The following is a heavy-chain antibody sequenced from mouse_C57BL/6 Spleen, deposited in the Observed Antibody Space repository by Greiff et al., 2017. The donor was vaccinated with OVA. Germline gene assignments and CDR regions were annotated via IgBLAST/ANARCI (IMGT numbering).Heavy chain of an antibody. CDR3: AKMGSSDY. J-gene: IGHJ2*01. V-gene: IGHV1-26*01. CDR1: GYTFTDYY. D-gene: IGHD6-1*01. Sequence: VQLQQSGPELVKPGASVKISCKASGYTFTDYYMNWVKQSHGKSLEWIGDINPNNGGTSYNQKFKGKATLTVDKSSSTAYMELRSLTSEDSAVYYCAKMGSSDYWGQGTTLTVSS. CDR2: INPNNGGT.